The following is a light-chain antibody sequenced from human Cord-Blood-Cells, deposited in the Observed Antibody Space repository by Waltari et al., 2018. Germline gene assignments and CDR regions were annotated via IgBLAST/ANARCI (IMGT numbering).Light chain of an antibody. V-gene: IGKV1-39*01. CDR1: QSISSY. Sequence: DIHMTQPPSSLSASVGARVTITCRASQSISSYLNWYQQKPGKAPKLLIYAASSLQSGVPSRFSGSGSGTDFTLTISSLQPEDFATYYCQQSYSTPLTFGGGTKVEIK. J-gene: IGKJ4*01. CDR2: AAS. CDR3: QQSYSTPLT.